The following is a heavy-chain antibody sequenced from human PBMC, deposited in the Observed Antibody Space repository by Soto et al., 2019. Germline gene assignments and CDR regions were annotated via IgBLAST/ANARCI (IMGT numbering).Heavy chain of an antibody. CDR3: ARRSSTSSHMDV. D-gene: IGHD2-2*01. Sequence: ASLKVSCKASGYTFTSYDINWVRQATGQGLEWMGWMNPNSGNTGYAQKFQGRVTMTRNTSISTAYMELSSLRSEDTAVYYCARRSSTSSHMDVWGKGTTVTVSS. CDR1: GYTFTSYD. J-gene: IGHJ6*03. V-gene: IGHV1-8*01. CDR2: MNPNSGNT.